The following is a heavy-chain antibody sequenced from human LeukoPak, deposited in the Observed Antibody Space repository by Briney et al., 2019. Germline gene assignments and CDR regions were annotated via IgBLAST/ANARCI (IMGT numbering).Heavy chain of an antibody. CDR3: ARGAVVVPAAYNWFDP. Sequence: GASVKVSCKASGYTFTSYDINWVRQATGQGLEWTGWMNPNSGNTGYAQKFQGRVTMTRNTSISTAYMELSSLRSEDTAVYYCARGAVVVPAAYNWFDPWGQGTLVTVSS. CDR1: GYTFTSYD. CDR2: MNPNSGNT. V-gene: IGHV1-8*01. J-gene: IGHJ5*02. D-gene: IGHD2-2*01.